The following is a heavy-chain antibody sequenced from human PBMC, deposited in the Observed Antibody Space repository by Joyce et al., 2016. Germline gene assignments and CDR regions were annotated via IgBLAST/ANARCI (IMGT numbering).Heavy chain of an antibody. CDR1: GFTFSNYG. D-gene: IGHD3-16*01. CDR2: ISFDGRNK. Sequence: QVHLVEFGGGAVQPGRSLRLSCAASGFTFSNYGIHGVRQAPGKGLEWVAVISFDGRNKYYADSVKGRFTISRDNSRDTLYLQMNSLGPEDTAVYYCAKDGGRLLYYFYYYMDVWGKGTTVTVSS. V-gene: IGHV3-30*18. CDR3: AKDGGRLLYYFYYYMDV. J-gene: IGHJ6*03.